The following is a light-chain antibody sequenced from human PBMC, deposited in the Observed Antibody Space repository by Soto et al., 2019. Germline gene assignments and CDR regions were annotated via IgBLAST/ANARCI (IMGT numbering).Light chain of an antibody. J-gene: IGLJ1*01. CDR2: QVT. CDR3: NSYSSSTFYV. V-gene: IGLV2-14*01. CDR1: SSDIASFNY. Sequence: QSALAQPASVSGSPGQSITISCTGSSSDIASFNYVSWYQQYPGKAPKLLIYQVTSRASGVSHRFSGSKFGDTASLTISGLLHEDEAEYYCNSYSSSTFYVFGTGTKLTVL.